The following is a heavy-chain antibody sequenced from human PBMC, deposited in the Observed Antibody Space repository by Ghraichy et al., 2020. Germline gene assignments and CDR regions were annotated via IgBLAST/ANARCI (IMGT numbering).Heavy chain of an antibody. CDR2: IYWDDDE. CDR1: GFALSTSGVG. Sequence: SGPTLVKPTQTLTLTCTFSGFALSTSGVGVGWIRQPPGKALEWLALIYWDDDERYRPSLKSRLTITKDTSKNQVLLRMTNMDPVDTATFYCAKMTSNVHSSGYFEYFHHWGQGSLVTVSS. D-gene: IGHD3-22*01. CDR3: AKMTSNVHSSGYFEYFHH. J-gene: IGHJ1*01. V-gene: IGHV2-5*02.